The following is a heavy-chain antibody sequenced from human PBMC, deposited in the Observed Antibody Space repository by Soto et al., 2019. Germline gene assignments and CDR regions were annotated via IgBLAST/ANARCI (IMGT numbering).Heavy chain of an antibody. Sequence: SETLSLTCTVSGGSISSYCWSWIRQPPGKGLEWIGSIYYSGSTYYNPSLKSRVTISVDTSKNQFSLKLSSVTAADTAVYYCARERYYYDSSGYHPWGQGTLVTVS. CDR2: IYYSGST. V-gene: IGHV4-59*08. D-gene: IGHD3-22*01. CDR1: GGSISSYC. J-gene: IGHJ5*02. CDR3: ARERYYYDSSGYHP.